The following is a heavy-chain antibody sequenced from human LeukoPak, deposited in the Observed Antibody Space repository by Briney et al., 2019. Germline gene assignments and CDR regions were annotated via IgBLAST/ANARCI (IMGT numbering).Heavy chain of an antibody. V-gene: IGHV1-2*06. Sequence: ASVKVSCKASGYTFTGYYMHWVRQAPGQGLEWMGRINPNSGGTDYAQKFQGRVTMTRDTSISTAYVELSRLRSDDTAVYYCARVRDYRTYGYWGQGTLVTVSS. D-gene: IGHD4-11*01. CDR2: INPNSGGT. CDR1: GYTFTGYY. J-gene: IGHJ4*02. CDR3: ARVRDYRTYGY.